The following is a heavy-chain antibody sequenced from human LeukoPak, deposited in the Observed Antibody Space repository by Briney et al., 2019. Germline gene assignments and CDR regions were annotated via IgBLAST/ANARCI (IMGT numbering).Heavy chain of an antibody. CDR3: AKWGDYDVLTGYYDPDN. CDR2: IVGSCANT. Sequence: SGGSLRLSCAASGFIFSNYAMSWPRQPAGKGLEWVSAIVGSCANTYYADSVKGRFTISRNNPRNTLYLQMNSLRAEDTAVYYCAKWGDYDVLTGYYDPDNWGQGTLVTVSS. V-gene: IGHV3-23*01. D-gene: IGHD3-9*01. CDR1: GFIFSNYA. J-gene: IGHJ4*02.